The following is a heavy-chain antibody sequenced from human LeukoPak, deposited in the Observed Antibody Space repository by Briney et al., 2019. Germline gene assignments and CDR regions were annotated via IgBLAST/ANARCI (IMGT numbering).Heavy chain of an antibody. V-gene: IGHV4-4*02. D-gene: IGHD5-18*01. CDR3: ARGPTALGTGGLDY. Sequence: PSGTLSLTCAVSGVSISSGHWWSWVRQPPGKGLEWIGEIYHSGSTNYSPSLKSRVTISVDKSKNQFSLNLSSVTAADTAVYYCARGPTALGTGGLDYWGQGTLVTVSS. CDR1: GVSISSGHW. CDR2: IYHSGST. J-gene: IGHJ4*02.